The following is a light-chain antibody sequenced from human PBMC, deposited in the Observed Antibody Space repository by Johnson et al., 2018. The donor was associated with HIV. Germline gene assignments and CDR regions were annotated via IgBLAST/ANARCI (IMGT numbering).Light chain of an antibody. CDR2: DNN. Sequence: QSVLTQPPSVSAAPGQKVTISCSGSSSNIGNNYVSWYQQLPGTAPKLLIYDNNKRPSGIPDRFSGSKSGTSATLGITGLQTGDEADYYCGTGDSSLSGVFGTGPKVTVL. J-gene: IGLJ1*01. CDR1: SSNIGNNY. CDR3: GTGDSSLSGV. V-gene: IGLV1-51*01.